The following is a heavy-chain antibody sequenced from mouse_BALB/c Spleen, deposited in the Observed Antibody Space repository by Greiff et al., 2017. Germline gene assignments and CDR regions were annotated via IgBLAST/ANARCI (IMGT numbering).Heavy chain of an antibody. Sequence: EVMLVESGGGLVKPGGSLKLSCAASGFTFSSYAMSWVRQTPEKRLEWVASISSGGSTYYPDSVKGRFTISRDNARNILYLQMSSLRSEDTAMYYCARGYDYDEGVFDYWGQGTTLTVSS. CDR1: GFTFSSYA. CDR3: ARGYDYDEGVFDY. CDR2: ISSGGST. J-gene: IGHJ2*01. V-gene: IGHV5-6-5*01. D-gene: IGHD2-4*01.